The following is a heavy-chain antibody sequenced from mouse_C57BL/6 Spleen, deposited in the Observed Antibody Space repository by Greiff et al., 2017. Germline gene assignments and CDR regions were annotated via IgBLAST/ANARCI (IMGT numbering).Heavy chain of an antibody. CDR2: IDPSDSYT. J-gene: IGHJ3*01. Sequence: QVQLQQPGAELVKPGASVKLSCKASGYTFTSYWMQWVKQRPGQGLEWIGEIDPSDSYTNYNQKFKGKATLTVDTSSSTAYMQLSSLTSEDSAVYYCARNYYGNYGPGFAYWGQGTLVTVSA. D-gene: IGHD2-1*01. CDR1: GYTFTSYW. CDR3: ARNYYGNYGPGFAY. V-gene: IGHV1-50*01.